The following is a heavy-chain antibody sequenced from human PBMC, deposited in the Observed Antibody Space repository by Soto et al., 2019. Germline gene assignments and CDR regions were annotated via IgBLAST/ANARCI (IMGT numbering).Heavy chain of an antibody. V-gene: IGHV3-23*01. CDR3: AKRNWGGWCFDL. CDR1: GFTFSSYA. D-gene: IGHD7-27*01. Sequence: EVQLLESGGGLVQPGGSLRLSCAASGFTFSSYAMSWVRQAPGKGLEWVSAISGSGGSTYYADSVKGRFTISRDNSKNTLYLPTNSLRAEDTAVYYCAKRNWGGWCFDLWGRGTLVTVSS. J-gene: IGHJ2*01. CDR2: ISGSGGST.